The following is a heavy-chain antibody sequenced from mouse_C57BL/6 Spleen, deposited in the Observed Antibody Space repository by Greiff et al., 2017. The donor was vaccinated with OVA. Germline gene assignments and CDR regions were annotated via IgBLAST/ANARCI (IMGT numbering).Heavy chain of an antibody. J-gene: IGHJ3*01. CDR2: IYPGDGDT. CDR3: AIITTEETWFAY. Sequence: QVQLKESGPELVKPGASVKISCKASGYAFSSSWMNWVKQRPGKGLEWIGRIYPGDGDTNYNGKFKGKATLTADKSSSTAYMQLSSLTSEDSAVYFCAIITTEETWFAYWGQGTLVTVSA. V-gene: IGHV1-82*01. CDR1: GYAFSSSW. D-gene: IGHD1-1*01.